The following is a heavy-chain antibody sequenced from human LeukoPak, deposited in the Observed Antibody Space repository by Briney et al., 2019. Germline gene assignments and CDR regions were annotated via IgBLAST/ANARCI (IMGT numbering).Heavy chain of an antibody. CDR2: IYYSGST. CDR3: VRRNYGEVGYYYYMDV. Sequence: PSETLSLTCTVSGGSISSHYWSWIRQPPGKGLEWIGDIYYSGSTNYNLSLKSRVTISVDKSKNQFSLKLSSVTATETAVYYCVRRNYGEVGYYYYMDVWGKGTTVTVSS. CDR1: GGSISSHY. V-gene: IGHV4-59*11. D-gene: IGHD4-17*01. J-gene: IGHJ6*03.